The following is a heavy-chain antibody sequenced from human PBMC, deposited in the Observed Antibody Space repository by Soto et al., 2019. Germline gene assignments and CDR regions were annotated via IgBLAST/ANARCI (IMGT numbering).Heavy chain of an antibody. Sequence: EVQLVESGGGLVKPGGSLRLSCAASGFTFSSYSMNWVRQAPGKGLEWVSSISSSSSYIYYAVSVKDRFTISRDNAKNTQYLQMNSLRAEDTAVYYCASDRVEWGRDYWGQSTLVTVSS. J-gene: IGHJ4*02. CDR3: ASDRVEWGRDY. D-gene: IGHD1-26*01. CDR1: GFTFSSYS. CDR2: ISSSSSYI. V-gene: IGHV3-21*01.